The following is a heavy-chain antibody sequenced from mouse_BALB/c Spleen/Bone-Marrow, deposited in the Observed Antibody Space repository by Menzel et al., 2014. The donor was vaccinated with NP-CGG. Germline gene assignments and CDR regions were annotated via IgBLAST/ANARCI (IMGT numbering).Heavy chain of an antibody. V-gene: IGHV1S29*02. CDR2: IYPYSGGS. D-gene: IGHD1-1*02. CDR1: GYTFTDYN. CDR3: ARRGSPYYFDY. Sequence: DVKLVESGPELVKPGASVKISCKASGYTFTDYNMHWMKQSHGKGLEWIGYIYPYSGGSGYNQKFKSKATLTVDNSSTTAYMELRSLTSEDSAVYYCARRGSPYYFDYWGQGTTLTVSS. J-gene: IGHJ2*01.